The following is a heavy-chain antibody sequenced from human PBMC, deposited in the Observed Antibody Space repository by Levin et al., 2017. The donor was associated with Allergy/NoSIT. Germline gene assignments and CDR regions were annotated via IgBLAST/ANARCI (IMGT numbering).Heavy chain of an antibody. CDR3: ARAMSCGSLVD. V-gene: IGHV3-33*07. Sequence: GESLKISCATSGFTFMRHGMFWVRQAPGKGLEWVALIWYDGSKPNYADSVKGRVTIFKDSYTNTLYLEMDRLRVDDTAIYYCARAMSCGSLVDWGQGTRVTVSS. CDR2: IWYDGSKP. D-gene: IGHD2-15*01. CDR1: GFTFMRHG. J-gene: IGHJ4*02.